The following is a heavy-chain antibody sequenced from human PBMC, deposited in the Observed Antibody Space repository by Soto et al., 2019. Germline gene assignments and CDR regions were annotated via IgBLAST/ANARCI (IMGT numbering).Heavy chain of an antibody. V-gene: IGHV1-2*02. Sequence: ASVKVSCKASGYTFTGYYMHWVRQAPGQGLEWMGWINPNSGGTNYAQKFQGRVTMTRDTSISTAYMELSRLRSDDTAVYYCARVPEWNTVTTKSCYYGMDVWGQGTTVTVSS. CDR1: GYTFTGYY. CDR2: INPNSGGT. CDR3: ARVPEWNTVTTKSCYYGMDV. D-gene: IGHD4-17*01. J-gene: IGHJ6*02.